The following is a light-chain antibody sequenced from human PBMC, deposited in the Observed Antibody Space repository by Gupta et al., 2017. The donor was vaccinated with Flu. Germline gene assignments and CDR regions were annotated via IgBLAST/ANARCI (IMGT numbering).Light chain of an antibody. Sequence: IVLTQSPATLSFSPGERATLSCRASQSVRSYLAWYHQKPSQAPRRLIYDASNRANGSPASCSGSGVATDGNITIISGEPEDCEVYYSQQRNNGHPLSTFGQGTKVEIK. CDR2: DAS. CDR3: QQRNNGHPLST. CDR1: QSVRSY. J-gene: IGKJ2*01. V-gene: IGKV3D-11*02.